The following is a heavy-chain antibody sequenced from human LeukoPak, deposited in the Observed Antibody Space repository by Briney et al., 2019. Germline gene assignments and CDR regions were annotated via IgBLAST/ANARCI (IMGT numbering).Heavy chain of an antibody. D-gene: IGHD3-22*01. CDR3: AREDDSSGYTPRLDY. CDR1: GDNVSINSAA. V-gene: IGHV6-1*01. CDR2: TYYRSKWYN. J-gene: IGHJ4*02. Sequence: SQTLSLTCAISGDNVSINSAAWNWIRQSPSRGLEWLGRTYYRSKWYNDYAVSVKSRITINPDTSKNQFSLQLNSVTPEDTAVYYCAREDDSSGYTPRLDYWGQGTLVTVSS.